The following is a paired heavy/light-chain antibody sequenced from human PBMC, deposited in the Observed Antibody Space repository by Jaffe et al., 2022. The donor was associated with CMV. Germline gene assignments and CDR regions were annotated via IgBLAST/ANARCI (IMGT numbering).Light chain of an antibody. CDR1: NSDVGRYDY. V-gene: IGLV2-11*01. J-gene: IGLJ3*02. CDR3: CSYAGTYTWV. CDR2: DVT. Sequence: QSALAQPRSVSGSPGQSVTFSCTGNNSDVGRYDYVSWYQQHPGKAPKVMIYDVTKRPSGVPDRFSGSKSGNTASLTISGLQAEDEGDYYCCSYAGTYTWVFGGGTRLTV.
Heavy chain of an antibody. CDR3: ARPRGIAAGGNPFDI. Sequence: ELQLVESGGGLIHPGGSLRLSCAASGFAANTNFMSWVRQAPGKGLEWVAVIYSGGTTNYADSVKGRFTISRDNPKNTLLLQMNSLRAEDTAVYFCARPRGIAAGGNPFDIWGQGTKVTVSS. V-gene: IGHV3-53*01. D-gene: IGHD6-13*01. CDR2: IYSGGTT. J-gene: IGHJ3*02. CDR1: GFAANTNF.